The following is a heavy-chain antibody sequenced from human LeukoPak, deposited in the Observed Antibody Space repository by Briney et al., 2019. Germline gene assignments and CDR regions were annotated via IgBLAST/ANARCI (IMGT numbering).Heavy chain of an antibody. CDR1: GGSVSSGSYY. D-gene: IGHD3-9*01. J-gene: IGHJ5*02. Sequence: PSETLSLTCTVSGGSVSSGSYYWRWIRQPPGKGLEWIGYIYYSGSTNYNPSLKSRVTISVDTSKNQFSLKLSSVTAADTAVYYCARGPGKLYYDILTGYPTNWFDPWGQGTLVTVSS. CDR3: ARGPGKLYYDILTGYPTNWFDP. CDR2: IYYSGST. V-gene: IGHV4-61*01.